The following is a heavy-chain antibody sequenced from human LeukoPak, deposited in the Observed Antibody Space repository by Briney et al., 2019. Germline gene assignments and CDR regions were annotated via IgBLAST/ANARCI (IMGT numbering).Heavy chain of an antibody. CDR2: IIPIFGTA. Sequence: SVKVPCKASGGTFSSYAISWVRQAPGQGLEWMGGIIPIFGTANYAQKFQGRVTITADESTSTAYMELSSLRSEDTAVYYCARSSHCSGGSCYHLYYYYYMDVWGKGTTVTVSS. CDR3: ARSSHCSGGSCYHLYYYYYMDV. D-gene: IGHD2-15*01. V-gene: IGHV1-69*13. J-gene: IGHJ6*03. CDR1: GGTFSSYA.